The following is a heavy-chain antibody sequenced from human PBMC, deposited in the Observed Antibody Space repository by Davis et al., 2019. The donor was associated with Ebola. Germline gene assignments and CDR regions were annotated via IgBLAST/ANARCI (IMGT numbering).Heavy chain of an antibody. J-gene: IGHJ2*01. CDR2: ISYDGSNK. V-gene: IGHV3-30*19. CDR1: GFTFSSYG. CDR3: ARDLSSSWLKRYFDL. Sequence: GESLKISCAASGFTFSSYGMHWVRQAPGKGLEWVAVISYDGSNKYYADSVKGRFTISRDNSKNTLYLQMNSLRAEDTAVYYCARDLSSSWLKRYFDLWGRGTLVTVSS. D-gene: IGHD6-13*01.